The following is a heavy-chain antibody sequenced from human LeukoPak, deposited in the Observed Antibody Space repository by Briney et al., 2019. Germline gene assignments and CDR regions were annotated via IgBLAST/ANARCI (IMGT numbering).Heavy chain of an antibody. V-gene: IGHV3-74*01. CDR3: ARKQVGDDFDY. CDR2: ISRDGRDT. J-gene: IGHJ4*02. CDR1: GLTFGSYL. D-gene: IGHD3-16*01. Sequence: GGSVRLFCTASGLTFGSYLMHWVRQAPGRGRVWVSRISRDGRDTLYADSVKGRCTISRDSAKNTLNLQMNSLRVEDTAVYYCARKQVGDDFDYWGQGILVTVSS.